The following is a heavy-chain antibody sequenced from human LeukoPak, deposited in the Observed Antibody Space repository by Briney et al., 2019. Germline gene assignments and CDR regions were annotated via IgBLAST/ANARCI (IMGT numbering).Heavy chain of an antibody. V-gene: IGHV3-20*04. CDR3: ARELRLGELSLLRPAWFDP. D-gene: IGHD3-16*02. Sequence: GGSLRLSCAASGFTFDDYGMSWVRQAPGKGLEWVSGINWNGGSTGYADSVKGRFTISRDNAKNSLYLQMNSLRAEDTALYYCARELRLGELSLLRPAWFDPWGQGTLVTVSS. J-gene: IGHJ5*02. CDR1: GFTFDDYG. CDR2: INWNGGST.